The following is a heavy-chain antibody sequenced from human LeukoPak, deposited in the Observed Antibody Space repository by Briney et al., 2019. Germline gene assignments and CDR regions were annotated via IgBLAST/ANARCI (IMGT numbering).Heavy chain of an antibody. Sequence: SVKVSCKASGGTFSSYAISWVRQAPGQGLEWMGRMIPILGIANYAQKFQGRVTITADKSTSTAYMELSSLRSEDTAVYYCASLLAAAGTEASPEPGYWGQGTLVTVSS. CDR1: GGTFSSYA. V-gene: IGHV1-69*04. D-gene: IGHD6-13*01. J-gene: IGHJ4*02. CDR2: MIPILGIA. CDR3: ASLLAAAGTEASPEPGY.